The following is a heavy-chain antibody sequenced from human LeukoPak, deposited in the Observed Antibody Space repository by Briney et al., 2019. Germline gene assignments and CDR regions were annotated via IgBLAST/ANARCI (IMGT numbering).Heavy chain of an antibody. CDR2: IWFDGSNK. CDR1: GFTFSSSG. J-gene: IGHJ4*02. Sequence: PGGSLRLSCAASGFTFSSSGMHWVRQAPGRGLEWVAVIWFDGSNKYNADSVRGRFTISRDNSKNTLYLEMNSLRDEDTAVYYCAKASGRYCSSTRCQAPLDYWGQGTLVTVSS. CDR3: AKASGRYCSSTRCQAPLDY. D-gene: IGHD2-2*01. V-gene: IGHV3-33*06.